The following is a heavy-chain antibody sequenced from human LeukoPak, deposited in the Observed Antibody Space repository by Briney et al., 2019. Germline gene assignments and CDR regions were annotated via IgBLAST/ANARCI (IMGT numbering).Heavy chain of an antibody. J-gene: IGHJ4*02. V-gene: IGHV3-30*18. CDR2: ISYDGSNK. CDR1: GFTFSSYG. D-gene: IGHD4/OR15-4a*01. Sequence: GRSLRLSCAASGFTFSSYGMHWVRQAPGKGLEWVAVISYDGSNKYYADPVKGRFTISRDNSKNTLYLQMNSLRAEDTAVYYCAKLFLSGDYGTSFFDYWGQGTLVTVSS. CDR3: AKLFLSGDYGTSFFDY.